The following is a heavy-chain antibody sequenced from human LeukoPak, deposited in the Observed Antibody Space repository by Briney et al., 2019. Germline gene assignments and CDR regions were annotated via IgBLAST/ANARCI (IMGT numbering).Heavy chain of an antibody. CDR3: TRDSSGYDWFYDY. V-gene: IGHV4-61*02. Sequence: PSETLSLTCTVSGGSINSGSYYWSWIRQPAGKGLEWIGSISTSGSTNYNPSLKSRVTMSVDTSKNQFSLMLSSVTAADTAVYYCTRDSSGYDWFYDYWGQGTLVTVSS. CDR2: ISTSGST. D-gene: IGHD5-12*01. CDR1: GGSINSGSYY. J-gene: IGHJ4*02.